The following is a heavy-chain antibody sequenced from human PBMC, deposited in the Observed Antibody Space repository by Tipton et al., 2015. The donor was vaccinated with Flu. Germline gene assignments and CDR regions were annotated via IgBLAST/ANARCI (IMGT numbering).Heavy chain of an antibody. CDR1: GGSISSYY. J-gene: IGHJ6*02. D-gene: IGHD3-16*01. CDR2: IYYSGST. CDR3: ARDLWRSSYYYGMDV. Sequence: TLSLTCTVSGGSISSYYWSWIRQPPGKGLEWIGYIYYSGSTNYNPSLKSRVTISVDTSKNQFSLKLSSVTAADTAVYYCARDLWRSSYYYGMDVWGQGTTVTVSS. V-gene: IGHV4-59*01.